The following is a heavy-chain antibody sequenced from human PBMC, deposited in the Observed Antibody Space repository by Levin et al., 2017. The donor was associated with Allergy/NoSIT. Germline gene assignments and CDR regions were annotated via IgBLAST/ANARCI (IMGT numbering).Heavy chain of an antibody. J-gene: IGHJ4*02. Sequence: PSETLSLTCTVSGGSISSSSYYWGWIRQPPGKGLEWIGSLYYSGSTYHNSPFKSRVTMSVDTSKNQLSLKLTSVTAADTALYYCARQTTQWELPRYYDYWGQGTLVTVSS. CDR2: LYYSGST. D-gene: IGHD1-26*01. CDR1: GGSISSSSYY. CDR3: ARQTTQWELPRYYDY. V-gene: IGHV4-39*01.